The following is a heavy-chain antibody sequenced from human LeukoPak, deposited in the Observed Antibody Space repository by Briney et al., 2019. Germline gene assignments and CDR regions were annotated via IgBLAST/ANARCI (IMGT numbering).Heavy chain of an antibody. Sequence: PGGSLRLSCAASGFTFSSYSMNWVRQAPGKGLEWVSYISSSSSTIYYADSVKGRFTISRDNAKNSLYLQMNSLRAEDTAVYYCARARSYFDYWGQGTLVTVSS. J-gene: IGHJ4*02. V-gene: IGHV3-48*04. CDR1: GFTFSSYS. CDR2: ISSSSSTI. CDR3: ARARSYFDY.